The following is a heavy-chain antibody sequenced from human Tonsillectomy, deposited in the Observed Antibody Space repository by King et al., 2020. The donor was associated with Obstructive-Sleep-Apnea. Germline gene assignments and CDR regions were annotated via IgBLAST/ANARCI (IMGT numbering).Heavy chain of an antibody. J-gene: IGHJ4*02. Sequence: VQLVESGGGLVQPGGSLKLSCAASGFTFSGSAMHWVRQASGKGLEWVGRIRSKANSYATAYAASVKDRFTISRDDSKNTAYLQMNSLKTEDTAVYYCTRHPPGSVDSWGQGTLVTVSS. D-gene: IGHD6-19*01. CDR2: IRSKANSYAT. CDR3: TRHPPGSVDS. CDR1: GFTFSGSA. V-gene: IGHV3-73*01.